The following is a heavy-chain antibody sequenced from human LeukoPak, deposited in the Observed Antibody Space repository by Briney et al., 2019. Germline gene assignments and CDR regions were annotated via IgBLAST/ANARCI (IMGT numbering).Heavy chain of an antibody. CDR1: GGSISSYY. CDR3: VSNSLYCSSTSCYALGY. J-gene: IGHJ4*02. CDR2: IYTSGST. Sequence: PSETLSLTCTVSGGSISSYYWSWIRQPAGKGLEWIGRIYTSGSTNYNPSLKSRVTISVDKSKNQFSLKLSSVTAADTAVYYCVSNSLYCSSTSCYALGYWGQGTLVTVSS. D-gene: IGHD2-2*01. V-gene: IGHV4-4*07.